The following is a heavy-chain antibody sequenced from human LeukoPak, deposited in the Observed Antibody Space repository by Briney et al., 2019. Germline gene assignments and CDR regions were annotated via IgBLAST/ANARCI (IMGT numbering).Heavy chain of an antibody. D-gene: IGHD1-26*01. CDR2: ITGSGDYT. CDR1: GFTFSNYA. Sequence: PGGSLRLSCAASGFTFSNYAMSWARQAPGKGLEWVSAITGSGDYTDYADSVKGRFTISRDNSRNTAFLQMNSLRAEDTAVYYCAKRSGINYGYFEPWGQGTLVTVSS. CDR3: AKRSGINYGYFEP. J-gene: IGHJ4*02. V-gene: IGHV3-23*01.